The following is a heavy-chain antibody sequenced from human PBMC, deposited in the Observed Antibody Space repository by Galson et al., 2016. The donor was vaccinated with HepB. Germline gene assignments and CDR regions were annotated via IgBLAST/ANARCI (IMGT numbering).Heavy chain of an antibody. CDR3: ARVFWPPHRDRYYYGMGV. J-gene: IGHJ6*02. CDR1: GYNFTIYW. V-gene: IGHV5-51*01. CDR2: IYPGDSDT. Sequence: QSGAEVKQPGESLKISCKTSGYNFTIYWIAWVRQMPGTVPELMAIIYPGDSDTRYSPSFQGQVTISADKSISTAYLQWSSLKASDTAMFYCARVFWPPHRDRYYYGMGVWGQGTTVTVSS. D-gene: IGHD3-3*01.